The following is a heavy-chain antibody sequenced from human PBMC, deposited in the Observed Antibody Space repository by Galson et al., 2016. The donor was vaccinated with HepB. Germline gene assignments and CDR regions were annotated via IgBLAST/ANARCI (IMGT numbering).Heavy chain of an antibody. J-gene: IGHJ4*02. D-gene: IGHD1-26*01. V-gene: IGHV1-18*01. CDR1: GYTFTNYG. Sequence: SVKVSCKASGYTFTNYGFSWVRQAPGRGLEWMGWISAFNGDTSYAHKLQGRVTMTTDTSTNTAYMKLRSLRSDDTTVYFCARGKGYYFPKIHIFNYWGQGTLVTVSS. CDR3: ARGKGYYFPKIHIFNY. CDR2: ISAFNGDT.